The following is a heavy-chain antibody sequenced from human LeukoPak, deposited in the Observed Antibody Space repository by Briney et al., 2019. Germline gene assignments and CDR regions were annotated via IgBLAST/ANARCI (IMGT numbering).Heavy chain of an antibody. V-gene: IGHV3-13*01. CDR3: ARTKPWPNNDVFEM. CDR2: SGTVGDT. D-gene: IGHD6-19*01. CDR1: GFTFSRYD. J-gene: IGHJ3*02. Sequence: QSGGSLRLSCAASGFTFSRYDMHRARQITGKGLEWLSNSGTVGDTYYPDSVKGRFTTSRENAKNSVYLQMDSLRVGDTAVYYCARTKPWPNNDVFEMWGQGTLVIVSS.